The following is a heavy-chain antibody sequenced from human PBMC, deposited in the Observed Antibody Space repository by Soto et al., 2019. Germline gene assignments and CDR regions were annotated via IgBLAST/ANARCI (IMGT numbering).Heavy chain of an antibody. Sequence: EVQLVESGGGLVKPGGSLRLSCAASGFTFSSHSMNWVRQAPGKGLEWVSSISSSSSYIYYADSVKGRFTISRDNAKNLVYLQMNSLRAEVTAVYYCARLDRGSLDYWGRGTLVTVSS. CDR2: ISSSSSYI. D-gene: IGHD6-25*01. CDR3: ARLDRGSLDY. CDR1: GFTFSSHS. V-gene: IGHV3-21*01. J-gene: IGHJ4*02.